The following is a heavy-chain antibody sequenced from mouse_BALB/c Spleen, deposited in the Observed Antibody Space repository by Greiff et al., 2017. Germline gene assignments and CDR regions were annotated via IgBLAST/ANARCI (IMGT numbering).Heavy chain of an antibody. Sequence: EVQLQQSGPELVKPGASVKISCKASGYSFTGYYMHWVKQSHVKSLEWIGRINPYNGATSYNQNFKDKASLTVDKSSSTAYMELHSLTSEDSAVYYCARFETTVRYFDVWGAGTTVTVSS. V-gene: IGHV1-31*01. J-gene: IGHJ1*01. D-gene: IGHD1-1*01. CDR2: INPYNGAT. CDR1: GYSFTGYY. CDR3: ARFETTVRYFDV.